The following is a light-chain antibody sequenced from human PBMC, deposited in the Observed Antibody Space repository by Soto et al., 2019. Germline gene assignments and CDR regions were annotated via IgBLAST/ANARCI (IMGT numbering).Light chain of an antibody. CDR1: QSVSSSY. CDR2: GAS. CDR3: QQYGSSPMYT. J-gene: IGKJ2*01. Sequence: EIVLTQSPGTLSLSPGXRATLSCRASQSVSSSYLAWYQQKPGQAPRLLIYGASSRATGIPDRFSGSGSGTDFTLTISRLEPEDFAVYYCQQYGSSPMYTFGQGTKVDNK. V-gene: IGKV3-20*01.